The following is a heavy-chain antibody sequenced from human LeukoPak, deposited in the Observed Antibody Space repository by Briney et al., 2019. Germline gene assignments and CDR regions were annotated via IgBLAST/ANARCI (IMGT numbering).Heavy chain of an antibody. CDR2: INPDETDK. J-gene: IGHJ4*02. CDR1: GFTFSSYW. Sequence: GGSLRLSCAASGFTFSSYWMTWLRQAPGKGLQWVANINPDETDKNYLDSVKGRFTISSDNAKNSLYLHMSSLRAEDTAVYYCVTDRSWLFDYWGQGTLVTVSS. D-gene: IGHD2-15*01. CDR3: VTDRSWLFDY. V-gene: IGHV3-7*01.